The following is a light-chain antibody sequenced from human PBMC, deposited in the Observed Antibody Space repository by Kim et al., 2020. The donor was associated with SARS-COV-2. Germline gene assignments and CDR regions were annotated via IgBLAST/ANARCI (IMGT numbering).Light chain of an antibody. V-gene: IGLV2-8*01. J-gene: IGLJ2*01. CDR3: CSYAGSNNFEVV. Sequence: VTISCTGTSSDVGNYKYVSWYQRHPGKAPKLIIYEVSQRTSGVPDRFSGSKSGNTASLTVSGLQAEDEADYYCCSYAGSNNFEVVFGGGTQLTVL. CDR2: EVS. CDR1: SSDVGNYKY.